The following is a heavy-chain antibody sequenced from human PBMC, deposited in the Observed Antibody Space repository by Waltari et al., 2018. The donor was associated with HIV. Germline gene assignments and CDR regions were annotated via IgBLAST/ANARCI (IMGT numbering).Heavy chain of an antibody. Sequence: QVPLVQSGAEVKMPGASVRVSCNTSGYIFPNYGFSWVRQAPGQGLEWLGWISGYNANTNYAQRLQGRVTLTTDTSTSTAYMELRSLRSDDTAVYYCARGLGGSYYYGVDVWGQGTTVTVS. CDR2: ISGYNANT. J-gene: IGHJ6*02. CDR3: ARGLGGSYYYGVDV. CDR1: GYIFPNYG. V-gene: IGHV1-18*01.